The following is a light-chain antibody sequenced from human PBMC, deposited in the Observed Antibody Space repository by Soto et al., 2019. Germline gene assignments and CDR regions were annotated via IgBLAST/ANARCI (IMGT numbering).Light chain of an antibody. J-gene: IGKJ4*01. CDR2: DAS. Sequence: DFQMTQSPSTLSASVGDRITITCRASQNIRSRLAWFQQKPGKAPKLLIYDASTLHSGVPSRFSGGGSGTDFTLTISSLQPEDFATYYCQQVNVYPSTFGGGTEVDI. CDR1: QNIRSR. V-gene: IGKV1-5*01. CDR3: QQVNVYPST.